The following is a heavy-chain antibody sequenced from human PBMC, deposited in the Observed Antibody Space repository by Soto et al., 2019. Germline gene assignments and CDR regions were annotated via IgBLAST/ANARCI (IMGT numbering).Heavy chain of an antibody. J-gene: IGHJ4*02. V-gene: IGHV1-69*02. CDR3: ARGEGYCSGGSCHTPQDHDY. D-gene: IGHD2-15*01. CDR2: IIPILGIA. CDR1: GGTFSSYT. Sequence: ASVKVSCKASGGTFSSYTISWVRQAPGQGLEWMGRIIPILGIANYAQKFQGRVTITADKSTSTAYMELSSLRSEDTAVYYCARGEGYCSGGSCHTPQDHDYWGQGTLVTVSS.